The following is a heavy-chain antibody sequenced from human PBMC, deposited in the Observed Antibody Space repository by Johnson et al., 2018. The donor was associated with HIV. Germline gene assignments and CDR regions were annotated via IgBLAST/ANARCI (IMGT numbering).Heavy chain of an antibody. CDR1: GLSVSINY. Sequence: MQLVESGGGLIQPGGSLRLSCAVSGLSVSINYITWVRQAPGKGLEWVSVIHSGGSTYYADSVEGRFTISRENAKNSLYLQMNSLRAGDTAVYYCARGISQPYYNFWSGYHYPDAFDIWGQGTMVTVSS. CDR2: IHSGGST. J-gene: IGHJ3*02. D-gene: IGHD3-3*01. CDR3: ARGISQPYYNFWSGYHYPDAFDI. V-gene: IGHV3-53*01.